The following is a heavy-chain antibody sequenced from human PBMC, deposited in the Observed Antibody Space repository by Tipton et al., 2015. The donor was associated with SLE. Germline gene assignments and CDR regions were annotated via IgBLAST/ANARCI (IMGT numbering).Heavy chain of an antibody. J-gene: IGHJ2*01. CDR1: GGSISSYY. Sequence: TLSLTCPVSGGSISSYYWSWIRLPAGKGLEWLGLIYTSGSTNYNPSLKSRVTMSVDTSQNQFSLKLSSVTAADTAVYYCARDVRPMVQGVLGYFDLWGRGTLVTVSS. CDR2: IYTSGST. V-gene: IGHV4-4*07. D-gene: IGHD3-10*01. CDR3: ARDVRPMVQGVLGYFDL.